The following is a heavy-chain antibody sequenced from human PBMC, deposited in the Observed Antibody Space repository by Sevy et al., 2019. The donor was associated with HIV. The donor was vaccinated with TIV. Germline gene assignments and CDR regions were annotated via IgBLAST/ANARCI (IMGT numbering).Heavy chain of an antibody. CDR1: GFTFRSYG. J-gene: IGHJ6*02. V-gene: IGHV3-30*18. CDR3: VKGRRTEAYGMDV. CDR2: ISYDGSRK. Sequence: GGSLRLSCAASGFTFRSYGIHWVRQAPGKGLEWVAVISYDGSRKFYADSVKGRFIVSRDKSENMVYLQMNSLRPEDTAGYYCVKGRRTEAYGMDVWGQGTTVTVSS.